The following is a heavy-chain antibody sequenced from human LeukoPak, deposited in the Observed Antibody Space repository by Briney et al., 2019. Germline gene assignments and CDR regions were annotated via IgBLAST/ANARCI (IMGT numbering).Heavy chain of an antibody. J-gene: IGHJ4*02. D-gene: IGHD3-16*01. CDR3: ARTWAKYYFDS. V-gene: IGHV3-7*05. Sequence: GGSLRLSCAAPEFTSSSYWMSCVRQAPGEGLGWVTTKNQDGSEKYYVYFVKGLFTITRDNANNLLYLQMNSMRAEDTAVYYCARTWAKYYFDSWGQGTLVAVSS. CDR1: EFTSSSYW. CDR2: KNQDGSEK.